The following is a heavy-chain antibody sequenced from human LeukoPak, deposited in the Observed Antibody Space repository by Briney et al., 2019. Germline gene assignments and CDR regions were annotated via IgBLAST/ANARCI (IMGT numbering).Heavy chain of an antibody. CDR2: ISYGGSNK. CDR3: AREERTFGVVIDY. D-gene: IGHD3-3*01. Sequence: GGSLRLSCAASGFTFSSYAMHWVRQAPGKGLEWVAVISYGGSNKYYADSVKGRFTISRDNSKNTLYLQMNSLRAEDTAVYYCAREERTFGVVIDYWGQGTLVTVSS. V-gene: IGHV3-30*01. J-gene: IGHJ4*02. CDR1: GFTFSSYA.